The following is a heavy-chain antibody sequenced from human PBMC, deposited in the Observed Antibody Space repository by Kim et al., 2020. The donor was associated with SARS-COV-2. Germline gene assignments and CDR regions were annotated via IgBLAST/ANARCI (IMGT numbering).Heavy chain of an antibody. CDR3: ARGQDYDFWSGYYKSGAF. CDR2: INHSGST. V-gene: IGHV4-34*01. CDR1: GGSFSGYY. D-gene: IGHD3-3*01. J-gene: IGHJ3*01. Sequence: SETLSLTCAVYGGSFSGYYWSWIRQPPGKGLEWIGEINHSGSTNYNPSLKSRVTISVDTSKNQFSLKLSSVTAADTAVYYCARGQDYDFWSGYYKSGAF.